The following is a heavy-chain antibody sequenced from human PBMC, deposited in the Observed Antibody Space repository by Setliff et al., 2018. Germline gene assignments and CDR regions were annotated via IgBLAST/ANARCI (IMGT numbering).Heavy chain of an antibody. J-gene: IGHJ1*01. V-gene: IGHV4-59*01. Sequence: SETLSLTCNVSGGSISSYSWSWYRQAPGKGLEWIGYLYYSGSTNYNPSLKSRVTISDDMSKTQFSLKVSSVTAADTAIYYPALSSSWFKDFQHWGQGTMVTVSS. CDR3: ALSSSWFKDFQH. CDR2: LYYSGST. CDR1: GGSISSYS. D-gene: IGHD6-13*01.